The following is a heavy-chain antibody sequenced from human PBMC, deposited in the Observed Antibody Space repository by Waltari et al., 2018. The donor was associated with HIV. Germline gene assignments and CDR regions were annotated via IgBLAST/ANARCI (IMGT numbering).Heavy chain of an antibody. CDR1: GFSLSTSGMC. CDR3: ARMYRRDGYNSSYYYGMDV. V-gene: IGHV2-70*15. D-gene: IGHD5-12*01. CDR2: IDWDDDK. Sequence: QVTLRESGPALVKPTQTLTLTCTFSGFSLSTSGMCVSWIRQPPGKALEWLARIDWDDDKYYSTSLKTRLTISKDTSKNQVVLTMTNMDPVDTATYYCARMYRRDGYNSSYYYGMDVWGQGTTVTVSS. J-gene: IGHJ6*02.